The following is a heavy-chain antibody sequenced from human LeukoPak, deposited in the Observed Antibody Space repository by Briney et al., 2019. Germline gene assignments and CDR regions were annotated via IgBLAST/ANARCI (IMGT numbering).Heavy chain of an antibody. CDR2: IYTSGST. Sequence: SEILSLTCTVSGGSISSYYWSWIRQPPGEGLEWIGYIYTSGSTNYNPPLKSRVTISVDTSKNQFSLKLSSVTAADTAVYYCAMVPDNWFDPWGQGTLVTVSS. J-gene: IGHJ5*02. CDR3: AMVPDNWFDP. CDR1: GGSISSYY. V-gene: IGHV4-4*09. D-gene: IGHD2-15*01.